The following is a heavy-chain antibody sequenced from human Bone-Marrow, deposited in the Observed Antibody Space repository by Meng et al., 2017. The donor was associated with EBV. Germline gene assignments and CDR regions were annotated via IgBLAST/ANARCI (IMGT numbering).Heavy chain of an antibody. D-gene: IGHD4-11*01. J-gene: IGHJ5*02. V-gene: IGHV1-69*06. CDR3: AVDFRMTTEMP. CDR2: IIPFFRTK. CDR1: GDIFTTYL. Sequence: QHARSAAVVMTSGPSVNASCNFCGDIFTTYLCNWVRQAPGQGLEWMGGIIPFFRTKNNAQRLQDRITITADKTTTTSYILPSGPTSHDAAIYYWAVDFRMTTEMPWGQGTLVTVSS.